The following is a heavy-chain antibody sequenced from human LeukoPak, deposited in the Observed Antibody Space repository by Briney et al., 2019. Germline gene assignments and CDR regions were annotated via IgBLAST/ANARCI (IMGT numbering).Heavy chain of an antibody. CDR1: GGSINSYY. CDR2: IYTSGST. J-gene: IGHJ4*02. D-gene: IGHD3-22*01. Sequence: PSETLSLTCTVSGGSINSYYWSWLRQPAGKGLEWIGRIYTSGSTNYNPSLKSRVTMSVGTSNNQFSLKLDFVTAADTAVYYCARDRTMIAYWGQGTLVTVSS. V-gene: IGHV4-4*07. CDR3: ARDRTMIAY.